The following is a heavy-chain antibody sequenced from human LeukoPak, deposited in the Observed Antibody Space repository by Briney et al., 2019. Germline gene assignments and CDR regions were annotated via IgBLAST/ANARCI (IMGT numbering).Heavy chain of an antibody. Sequence: GSLRLSCAASGFTFSSYSMNWVRQAPGKGLEWVAVIRYDGSNKYYADSVKGRFTISRDNSKNTLYLQMNSLRAEDTAVYYCARSTRPYSSGYYFDYWGQGTLVTVSS. V-gene: IGHV3-33*08. D-gene: IGHD3-22*01. CDR3: ARSTRPYSSGYYFDY. J-gene: IGHJ4*02. CDR1: GFTFSSYS. CDR2: IRYDGSNK.